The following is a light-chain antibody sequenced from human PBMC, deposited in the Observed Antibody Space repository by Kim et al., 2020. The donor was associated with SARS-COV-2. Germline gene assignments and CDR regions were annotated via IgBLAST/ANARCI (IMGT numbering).Light chain of an antibody. CDR3: QQRSIWGYT. CDR1: QSVSSY. J-gene: IGKJ2*01. Sequence: EIVLTQSPATLSLSPGERATLSCRASQSVSSYLAWYQQKPGQAPRLLIYDASNRATGITARFSGSGSGTDFTLTISSLEPEDFAVYYCQQRSIWGYTFGQGTKLEI. V-gene: IGKV3-11*01. CDR2: DAS.